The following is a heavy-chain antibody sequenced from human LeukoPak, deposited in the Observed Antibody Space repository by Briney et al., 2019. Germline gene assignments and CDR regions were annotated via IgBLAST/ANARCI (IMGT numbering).Heavy chain of an antibody. D-gene: IGHD4-23*01. CDR2: IRTDGGEK. CDR1: GFTFRNYG. Sequence: GGSLRLSCAASGFTFRNYGMHWVRQAPGKGLEWVASIRTDGGEKYHADSVQGRFSISRDNAKSSLYLQMNSLRAEDTALYYCAKSTVDAFDYWGQGTLVTVSS. CDR3: AKSTVDAFDY. J-gene: IGHJ4*02. V-gene: IGHV3-30*02.